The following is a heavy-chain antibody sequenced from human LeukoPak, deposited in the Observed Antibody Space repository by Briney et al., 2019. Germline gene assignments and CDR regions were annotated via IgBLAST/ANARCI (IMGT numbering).Heavy chain of an antibody. CDR3: AVSGNRTFDY. CDR1: GYTFTGYY. D-gene: IGHD4-23*01. CDR2: MNPDSGGT. Sequence: ASVKVSCKASGYTFTGYYIHWVRQAPGQGLEWMGWMNPDSGGTNYAQRFQGRVTMTRDTSISTAYMELSRLRSDDTAVYYCAVSGNRTFDYWGQGPLVTVSS. J-gene: IGHJ4*02. V-gene: IGHV1-2*02.